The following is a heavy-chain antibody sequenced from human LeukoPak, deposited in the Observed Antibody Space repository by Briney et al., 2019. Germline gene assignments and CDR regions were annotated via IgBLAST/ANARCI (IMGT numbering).Heavy chain of an antibody. D-gene: IGHD2-2*01. Sequence: ASVKVSCKVSGYTLTELSMHWVRQAPGKGLEWMGGFDPEDGETIYAQKFQGRVTITTDESTSTAYMELSSLRSEDTAVYYCARVFGCRSTSCGGLMCFDYGGQGPRVTVSS. J-gene: IGHJ4*02. V-gene: IGHV1-24*01. CDR1: GYTLTELS. CDR3: ARVFGCRSTSCGGLMCFDY. CDR2: FDPEDGET.